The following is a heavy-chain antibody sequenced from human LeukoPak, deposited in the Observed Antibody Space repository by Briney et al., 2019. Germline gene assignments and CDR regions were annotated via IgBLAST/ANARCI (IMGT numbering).Heavy chain of an antibody. CDR3: ARQGYPYDSSGQDKGAFDI. Sequence: SETLSLTCTVSGGSISSSSYYWGWIRQPPGKGLEWIGSIYYSGSTYYNPSLKSRVTISVDTSKNQFSLKLSSVTAADTAVYYCARQGYPYDSSGQDKGAFDIWGQGTMVTVSS. CDR1: GGSISSSSYY. D-gene: IGHD3-22*01. J-gene: IGHJ3*02. V-gene: IGHV4-39*01. CDR2: IYYSGST.